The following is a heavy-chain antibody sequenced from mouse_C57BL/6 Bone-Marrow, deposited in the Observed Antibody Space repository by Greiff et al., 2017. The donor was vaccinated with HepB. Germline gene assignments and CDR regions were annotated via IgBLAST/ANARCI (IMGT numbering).Heavy chain of an antibody. D-gene: IGHD1-1*01. CDR2: INPSSGYT. V-gene: IGHV1-4*01. Sequence: VKLMESGAELARPGASVKMSCKASGYTFTSYTMHWVKQRPGQGLEWIGYINPSSGYTKYNQKFKDKATLTADKSSSTAYMQLSSLTSEDSAVYYCARFHYYGSSYDWYFDVWGTGTTVTVSS. CDR1: GYTFTSYT. J-gene: IGHJ1*03. CDR3: ARFHYYGSSYDWYFDV.